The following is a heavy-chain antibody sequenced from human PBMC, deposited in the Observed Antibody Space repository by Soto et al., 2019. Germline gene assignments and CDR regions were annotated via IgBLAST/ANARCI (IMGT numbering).Heavy chain of an antibody. Sequence: LGESLKISCKGSGYTFTSYWITWLRQMPGKGLEWMGRIDPSDSSTNYSPSFQGHVTISTDKSITTAHLQWSSLKVSDTAMYYCAATGYTYGHHFDDWGQGTLVTVSS. CDR1: GYTFTSYW. V-gene: IGHV5-10-1*01. CDR3: AATGYTYGHHFDD. CDR2: IDPSDSST. D-gene: IGHD5-18*01. J-gene: IGHJ4*02.